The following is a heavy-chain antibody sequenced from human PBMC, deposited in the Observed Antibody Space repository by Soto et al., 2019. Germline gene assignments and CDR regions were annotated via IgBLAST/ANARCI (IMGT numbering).Heavy chain of an antibody. V-gene: IGHV3-48*01. D-gene: IGHD6-13*01. CDR1: GFTFSSYS. CDR3: ARVIAAAGTGDY. CDR2: ISSSSTI. Sequence: EVQLVESGGGLVQPGGSLRLSCAASGFTFSSYSMNWVRQAPGKGLEWVSYISSSSTIYYADSVKGRFTISRDNAKNSLYLQMNSLRAEDTAVYYCARVIAAAGTGDYWGQGTLVTVSS. J-gene: IGHJ4*02.